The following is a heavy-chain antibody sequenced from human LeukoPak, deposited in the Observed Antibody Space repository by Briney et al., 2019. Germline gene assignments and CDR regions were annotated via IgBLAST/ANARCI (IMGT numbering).Heavy chain of an antibody. CDR3: ARTFTSSWLDY. D-gene: IGHD6-13*01. V-gene: IGHV4-59*01. Sequence: SETLSLSCTVSGGSISSDHWSWIRQPQGKGLEWIGYIYYSGSTNYNPSLKSRVTISIDTSKNQFSLKVSSVTAADTAVYYCARTFTSSWLDYWGQGTLVTVSS. CDR1: GGSISSDH. J-gene: IGHJ4*02. CDR2: IYYSGST.